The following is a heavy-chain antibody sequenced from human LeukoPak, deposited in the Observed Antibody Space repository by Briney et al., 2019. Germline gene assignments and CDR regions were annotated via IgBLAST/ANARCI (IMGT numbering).Heavy chain of an antibody. CDR2: INWNGVST. D-gene: IGHD6-6*01. CDR1: GFTFSSYA. V-gene: IGHV3-20*04. Sequence: RSGGSLRLSCAASGFTFSSYAMSWVRQAPGKGLEWVSGINWNGVSTVYADSVKGRFTISRDNAKHSLYLQMNSLRAEDTALYYCARDQSGGIEARRGFDYWGQGTLVTVSS. J-gene: IGHJ4*02. CDR3: ARDQSGGIEARRGFDY.